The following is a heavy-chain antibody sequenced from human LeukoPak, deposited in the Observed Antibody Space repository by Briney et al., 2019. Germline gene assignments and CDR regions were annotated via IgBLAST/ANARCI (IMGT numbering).Heavy chain of an antibody. J-gene: IGHJ4*02. CDR1: GFTLSHAW. Sequence: GGSLRLSCAASGFTLSHAWMNWVRQAPGKGLEWVGLIKSKTDGGTTDYAAPVKGRFAISRDDSKHTLYLQMNSLKTEDTAVYYCTSSFYWGLGTLVTVSS. V-gene: IGHV3-15*01. CDR2: IKSKTDGGTT. CDR3: TSSFY. D-gene: IGHD3-16*02.